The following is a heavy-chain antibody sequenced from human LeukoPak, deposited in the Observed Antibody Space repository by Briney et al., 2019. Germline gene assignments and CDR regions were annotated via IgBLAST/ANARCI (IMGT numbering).Heavy chain of an antibody. CDR2: IYYSGST. CDR3: ARHGSPPDYGMDV. J-gene: IGHJ6*02. D-gene: IGHD1-26*01. CDR1: GGSISSSSYY. Sequence: PSGTLSLTCTVSGGSISSSSYYWGWIRQPPGKGLEWIGSIYYSGSTYYNPSLKSRVTISVDTSKNQFSLKLSSVTAADTAVYYCARHGSPPDYGMDVWGQGTTVIVSS. V-gene: IGHV4-39*01.